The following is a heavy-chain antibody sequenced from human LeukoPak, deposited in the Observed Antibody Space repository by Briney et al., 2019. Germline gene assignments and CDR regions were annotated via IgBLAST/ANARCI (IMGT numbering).Heavy chain of an antibody. D-gene: IGHD2-2*01. CDR3: ARVSQLLWSGAFDI. J-gene: IGHJ3*02. Sequence: PGGSLRLSCAASGFTVSSNYMSWVRQAPGKGLEWVSVIYSGGSTYYADSVKGRLTISRDNSKNTLYLQMNSLRAEDTAVYYCARVSQLLWSGAFDIWGQGTMVTVSS. CDR2: IYSGGST. CDR1: GFTVSSNY. V-gene: IGHV3-66*02.